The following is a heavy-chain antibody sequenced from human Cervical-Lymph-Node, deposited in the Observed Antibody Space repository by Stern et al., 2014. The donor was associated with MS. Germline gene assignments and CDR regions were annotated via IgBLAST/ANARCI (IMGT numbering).Heavy chain of an antibody. CDR1: GDTFINFG. J-gene: IGHJ6*02. D-gene: IGHD1-1*01. Sequence: QVQLVQSGAEVKKPGSSVKVSCTASGDTFINFGISWVRQAPGQGLEWMGGIIPMFGTTEYVQKFQGRVSISADESATTVHMELSSLRSEDTAVYYCARDNDDNGMDVWGQGTTVTVSS. V-gene: IGHV1-69*01. CDR2: IIPMFGTT. CDR3: ARDNDDNGMDV.